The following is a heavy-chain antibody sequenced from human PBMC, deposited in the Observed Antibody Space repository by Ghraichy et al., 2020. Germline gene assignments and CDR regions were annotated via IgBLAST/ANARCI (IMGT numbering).Heavy chain of an antibody. CDR3: ARATYNYDSGNYGYDMDV. Sequence: GGSLRLSCAASGLTFSNYAMHWVRQAPGKGLEWVAVIWFDGSREYYTDSVKGRFTISRDNSKNTVYLQMNSLRADDTAVYYCARATYNYDSGNYGYDMDVWGQGTAVTVSS. CDR2: IWFDGSRE. V-gene: IGHV3-33*01. CDR1: GLTFSNYA. J-gene: IGHJ6*02. D-gene: IGHD3-10*01.